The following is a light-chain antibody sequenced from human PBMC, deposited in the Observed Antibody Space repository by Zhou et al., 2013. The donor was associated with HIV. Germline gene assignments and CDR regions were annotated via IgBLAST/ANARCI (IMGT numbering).Light chain of an antibody. Sequence: DIQMTQSPSSVSASVGDRVTITCRASQGIHDWLAWYQHKPGRAPRLLMYTASKLQSGVPSRFSGSGSGTDFTLTISSLQPEDVATYYCQQGTDIPSFGGGTKVDIK. J-gene: IGKJ4*01. V-gene: IGKV1-12*02. CDR1: QGIHDW. CDR2: TAS. CDR3: QQGTDIPS.